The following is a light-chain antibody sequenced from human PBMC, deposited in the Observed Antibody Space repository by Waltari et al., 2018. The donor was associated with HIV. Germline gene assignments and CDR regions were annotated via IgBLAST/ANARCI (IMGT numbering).Light chain of an antibody. V-gene: IGLV2-11*01. CDR2: DVS. Sequence: QSALPQPRSVSGSLGQSVTISCTGTGSDVGNSKYVSWYQQHPGKVPKLIIYDVSERPSGVPGRFSGSKSGNTASLTISGLQAEDEADYYCCSYAGTNTYVFGSGTEVTVL. CDR1: GSDVGNSKY. CDR3: CSYAGTNTYV. J-gene: IGLJ1*01.